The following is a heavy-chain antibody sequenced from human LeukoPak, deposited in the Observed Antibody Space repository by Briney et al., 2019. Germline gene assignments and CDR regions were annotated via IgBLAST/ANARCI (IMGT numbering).Heavy chain of an antibody. J-gene: IGHJ4*02. CDR2: INHSGST. D-gene: IGHD2-15*01. V-gene: IGHV4-34*01. CDR3: ARPYRRYCSGGSRPFDY. CDR1: GGSFSGYY. Sequence: SETLSLTCAVYGGSFSGYYWSWIRQPPGKGLEWIGEINHSGSTNYNPSLKSRVTISVDTSKNQFSLKLSSVTAADTAVYYCARPYRRYCSGGSRPFDYWGQGTLVTVSS.